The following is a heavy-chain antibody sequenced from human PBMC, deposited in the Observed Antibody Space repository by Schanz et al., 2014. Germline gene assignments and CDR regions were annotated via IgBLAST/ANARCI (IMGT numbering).Heavy chain of an antibody. J-gene: IGHJ5*02. Sequence: QVQLQESGPGLVKPSETLSLTCTISGVSITNNYWAWIRQPPGKGLEWIGYIFDSDITNYNPSLESRVTISADSSKNQFSLHLNSVTPDDTAVYYCARGSHNSIWSWGQGTLVTVSS. CDR1: GVSITNNY. V-gene: IGHV4-59*08. D-gene: IGHD3-3*02. CDR3: ARGSHNSIWS. CDR2: IFDSDIT.